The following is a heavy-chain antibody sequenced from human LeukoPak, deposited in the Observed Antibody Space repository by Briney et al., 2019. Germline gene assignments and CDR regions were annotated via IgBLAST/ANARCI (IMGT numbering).Heavy chain of an antibody. CDR2: SNAGNGNT. Sequence: ASVKVSCKASGYTFTSYAMHWVRQAPGQRLEWMGRSNAGNGNTKYSQEVQGRVTITRDTSASTAYMELSSLRSEDMAVYYCARGSGYDYQNFDYWGQGTLVTVSS. D-gene: IGHD5-12*01. CDR3: ARGSGYDYQNFDY. V-gene: IGHV1-3*02. CDR1: GYTFTSYA. J-gene: IGHJ4*02.